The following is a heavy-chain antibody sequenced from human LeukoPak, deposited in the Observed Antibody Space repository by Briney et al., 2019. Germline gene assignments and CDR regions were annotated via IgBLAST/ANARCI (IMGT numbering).Heavy chain of an antibody. D-gene: IGHD3-22*01. J-gene: IGHJ1*01. CDR2: TYPGDSDT. CDR1: GYSFTSYW. V-gene: IGHV5-51*01. Sequence: GESLKISWKGSGYSFTSYWIGWVRQMPGKGLEWMGITYPGDSDTRYRPSFEGQVTISADKSISTAYLQWTSLKASDTAMYYCARRGYYDSSGYYEYFQHWGQGTLVTVSS. CDR3: ARRGYYDSSGYYEYFQH.